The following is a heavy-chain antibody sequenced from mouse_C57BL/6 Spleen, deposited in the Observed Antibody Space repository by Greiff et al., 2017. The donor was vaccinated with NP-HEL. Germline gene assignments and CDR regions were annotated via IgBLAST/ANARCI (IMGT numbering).Heavy chain of an antibody. V-gene: IGHV1-26*01. CDR3: ARSGWDGAY. Sequence: VQLQQSGPELVKPGASVKISCKASGYTFTDYYMNWVKQSHGKSLEWIGDINPNNGGTSYNQKFKGKATLTVDKSSSTAYMELRSLTSEDSAVYYCARSGWDGAYWGQGTLVTVSA. CDR2: INPNNGGT. CDR1: GYTFTDYY. J-gene: IGHJ3*01. D-gene: IGHD3-1*01.